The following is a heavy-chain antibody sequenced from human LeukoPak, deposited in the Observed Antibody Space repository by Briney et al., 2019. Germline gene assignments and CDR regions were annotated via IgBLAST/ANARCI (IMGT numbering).Heavy chain of an antibody. CDR1: GYTFTSYY. CDR3: ARGRLRYFDWLGRANWFDP. V-gene: IGHV1-46*01. J-gene: IGHJ5*02. D-gene: IGHD3-9*01. Sequence: ASVKVSCKASGYTFTSYYMHWVRQAPGQGLEWMGIINPSGGSTSYAQKFQGRVTMTRDTSTSTVYMELRSLRSDDTAVYYCARGRLRYFDWLGRANWFDPWGQGTLVTVSS. CDR2: INPSGGST.